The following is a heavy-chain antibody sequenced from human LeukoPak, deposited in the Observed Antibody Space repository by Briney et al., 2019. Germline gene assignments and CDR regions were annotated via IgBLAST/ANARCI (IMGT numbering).Heavy chain of an antibody. CDR1: GYTFTGYY. J-gene: IGHJ3*02. D-gene: IGHD3-10*01. V-gene: IGHV1-2*02. CDR2: INPNSGGT. CDR3: ATRGEEVLLDKAAFHI. Sequence: ASVKVSCKASGYTFTGYYMHWVRQAPGQGLEWMGWINPNSGGTNYAQKFQGRVTMTRDTSISTAYMELSRLRSDDTAVYYCATRGEEVLLDKAAFHIWGQGTMVTVSS.